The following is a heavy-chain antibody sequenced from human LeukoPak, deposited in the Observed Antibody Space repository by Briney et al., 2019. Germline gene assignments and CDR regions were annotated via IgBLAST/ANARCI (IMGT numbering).Heavy chain of an antibody. J-gene: IGHJ4*02. CDR1: GFTVSGDY. Sequence: HPGGSLRLSCAVSGFTVSGDYMTWVRQAPGKGLEWVSYISGTSSPRYCADSVKGRFTITRDNAKNSLYLQMNSLRAEDTAVYYCARDVYGDYAIDYWGQGTLVTVSS. D-gene: IGHD4-17*01. V-gene: IGHV3-48*04. CDR2: ISGTSSPR. CDR3: ARDVYGDYAIDY.